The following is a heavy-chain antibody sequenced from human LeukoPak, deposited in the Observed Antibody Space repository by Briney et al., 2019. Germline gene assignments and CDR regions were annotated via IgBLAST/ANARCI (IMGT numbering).Heavy chain of an antibody. Sequence: ASVKVSCKTSGYTFTANYLHWVRQAPGQGLEWMGRMNPDTGGTNYAQRFQGRVPMTRDTSINTAYMELTGLRFDDTAIYYCARATLVPSWGQGTLVTVSS. V-gene: IGHV1-2*06. J-gene: IGHJ1*01. CDR1: GYTFTANY. D-gene: IGHD3-10*01. CDR3: ARATLVPS. CDR2: MNPDTGGT.